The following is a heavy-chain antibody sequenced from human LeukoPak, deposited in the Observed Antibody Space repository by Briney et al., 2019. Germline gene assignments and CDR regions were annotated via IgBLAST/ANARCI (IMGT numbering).Heavy chain of an antibody. Sequence: SETLSLTCTVSGGSISSSSYYWGWIRQPPGKGLEWIGSIYYSGSTYYNPSLKSRVTISVDTSKNQFSLKLSSVTAADTAVYYCARDWISYDYVWGSYRYTPSRDYWGQGTLVTVSS. CDR3: ARDWISYDYVWGSYRYTPSRDY. CDR2: IYYSGST. V-gene: IGHV4-39*07. CDR1: GGSISSSSYY. J-gene: IGHJ4*02. D-gene: IGHD3-16*02.